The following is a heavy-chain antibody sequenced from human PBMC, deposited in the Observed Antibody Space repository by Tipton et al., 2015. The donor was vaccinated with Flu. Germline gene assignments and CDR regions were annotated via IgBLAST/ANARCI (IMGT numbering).Heavy chain of an antibody. J-gene: IGHJ2*01. D-gene: IGHD3-9*01. V-gene: IGHV3-48*03. Sequence: SLRLSCTASGFTFSYYEMNWVRQAPGKGLEWVSHISSSSKTIHYADSVKGRFTISRDNDKSVLYLQMNSLRPEDTGVYFCARDHPEYVDNPQWYFDQWGXXTLVDVSS. CDR2: ISSSSKTI. CDR1: GFTFSYYE. CDR3: ARDHPEYVDNPQWYFDQ.